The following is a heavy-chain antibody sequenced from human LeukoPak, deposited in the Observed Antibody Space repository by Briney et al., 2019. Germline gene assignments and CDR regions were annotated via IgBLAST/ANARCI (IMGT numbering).Heavy chain of an antibody. CDR2: IWYDGSNK. D-gene: IGHD2-15*01. J-gene: IGHJ6*02. CDR3: ARDYCSGGSCYLGYYYYGMDV. V-gene: IGHV3-33*01. CDR1: GFTFSSYG. Sequence: GGSLRLSCAASGFTFSSYGMHWVRQAPGKGLEWVAVIWYDGSNKYYADSVKGRFTISRDNSKNTLYLQMNSLRAEDTAVYYCARDYCSGGSCYLGYYYYGMDVWGQGTTVTVSS.